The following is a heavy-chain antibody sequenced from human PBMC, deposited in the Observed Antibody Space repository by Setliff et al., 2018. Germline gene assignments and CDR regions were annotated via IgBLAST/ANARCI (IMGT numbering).Heavy chain of an antibody. CDR2: ITGNGNSL. J-gene: IGHJ3*02. CDR1: GFTFSTYA. CDR3: AKDRKNYYDTSGYPDAFDT. Sequence: GGSLRLSCAASGFTFSTYALSWVRQAPGKGPEWVSTITGNGNSLYYADSVKGRFIVSRDNSKNTMYLQLRSLRADDTAIYYCAKDRKNYYDTSGYPDAFDTWGQGTTVTVSS. V-gene: IGHV3-23*01. D-gene: IGHD3-22*01.